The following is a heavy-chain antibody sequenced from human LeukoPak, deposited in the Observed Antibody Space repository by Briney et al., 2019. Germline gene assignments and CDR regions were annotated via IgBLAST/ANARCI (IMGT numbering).Heavy chain of an antibody. J-gene: IGHJ6*02. CDR1: GYTFTGYY. V-gene: IGHV1-2*06. CDR3: ARDPNYYYGMDV. Sequence: ASVTVSCKASGYTFTGYYMHWVRQAPGQGLEWMGRINPNSGGTNYAQKFQGRVTMTRGTSISTAYMELSRLRSDDTAVYYCARDPNYYYGMDVWGQGTTVTVSS. CDR2: INPNSGGT.